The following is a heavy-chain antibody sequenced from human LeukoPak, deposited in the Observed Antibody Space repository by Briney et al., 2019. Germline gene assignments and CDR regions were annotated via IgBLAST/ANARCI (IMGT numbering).Heavy chain of an antibody. CDR2: IYYSGST. J-gene: IGHJ3*02. Sequence: SETLSLTCTVSGGSISSSSYYWGWIRQPPGKGLEWIGSIYYSGSTYYNPSLKSRVTISVDTSKNQFSLKLSSVTAADTAVYYCASHPPPHMVRGVSSAFDIWGQGTMVTVSS. CDR1: GGSISSSSYY. D-gene: IGHD3-10*01. V-gene: IGHV4-39*01. CDR3: ASHPPPHMVRGVSSAFDI.